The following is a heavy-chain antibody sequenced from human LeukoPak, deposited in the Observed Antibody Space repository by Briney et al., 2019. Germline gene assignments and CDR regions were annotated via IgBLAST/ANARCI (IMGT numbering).Heavy chain of an antibody. Sequence: SETLSLTCAVYGGSFSGYYWSWIRQPPGKGLEWIGEINHSGSTNYNPSLKSRVTISVDTSKNQFSLKLSSVTAADTAVYYCASPYSSSWYPYYMDVWGKGTTVTVSS. J-gene: IGHJ6*03. D-gene: IGHD6-13*01. V-gene: IGHV4-34*01. CDR3: ASPYSSSWYPYYMDV. CDR1: GGSFSGYY. CDR2: INHSGST.